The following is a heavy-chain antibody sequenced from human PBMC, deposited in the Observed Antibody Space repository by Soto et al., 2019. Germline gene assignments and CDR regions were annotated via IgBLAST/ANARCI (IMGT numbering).Heavy chain of an antibody. J-gene: IGHJ4*02. D-gene: IGHD5-12*01. CDR1: GFTFSDYY. V-gene: IGHV3-11*05. CDR3: ARDHHRYSGYDYVDY. CDR2: ISSSSSYT. Sequence: QVQLVESGGGLVKPGGSLRLSCVASGFTFSDYYMSWIRQAPGKGVGWVSYISSSSSYTNYADSVKGRFTISRDNAKNSLYLQMNSLRAEDTAVYYCARDHHRYSGYDYVDYWGQGTLVTVSS.